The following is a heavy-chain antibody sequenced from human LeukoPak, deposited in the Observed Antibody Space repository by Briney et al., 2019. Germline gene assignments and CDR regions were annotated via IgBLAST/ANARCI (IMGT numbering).Heavy chain of an antibody. CDR1: GGSISSSY. V-gene: IGHV4-59*12. D-gene: IGHD6-19*01. CDR3: ARSYSSGWYIGY. J-gene: IGHJ4*02. CDR2: IYHSGST. Sequence: PSETLSLTCTVSGGSISSSYWSWIRQPPGKGLEWIGYIYHSGSTYYNPSLKSRVTISVDRSKNQFSLKLSSVTAADTAVYYCARSYSSGWYIGYWGQGTLVTVSS.